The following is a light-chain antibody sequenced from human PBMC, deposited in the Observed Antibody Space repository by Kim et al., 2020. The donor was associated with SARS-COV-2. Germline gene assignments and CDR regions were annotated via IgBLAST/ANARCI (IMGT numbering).Light chain of an antibody. CDR3: QQYDNLPIT. CDR1: QDIPNS. Sequence: DIRMTQSPAALSASVGHRVTITCQASQDIPNSLNWYQQKPGTAPKLLIRDASNLQTGVPSRFSGGTSGTDFFLTISSLQPEDSAIYFCQQYDNLPITFGQGTRLEIK. J-gene: IGKJ5*01. V-gene: IGKV1-33*01. CDR2: DAS.